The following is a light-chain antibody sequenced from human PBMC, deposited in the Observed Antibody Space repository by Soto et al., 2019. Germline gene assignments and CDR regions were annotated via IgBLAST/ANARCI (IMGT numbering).Light chain of an antibody. V-gene: IGKV1-27*01. CDR3: QKYNSAPLT. CDR2: AAS. Sequence: DIQMTQSPSSLSASLGDRVTITCRASQGIGVYLAWFQQKPGKVPKLLIYAASALQSGVPSRFSRSGSGTDFTLTISSLQPEDIATYYCQKYNSAPLTFGGGTRVEIK. CDR1: QGIGVY. J-gene: IGKJ4*01.